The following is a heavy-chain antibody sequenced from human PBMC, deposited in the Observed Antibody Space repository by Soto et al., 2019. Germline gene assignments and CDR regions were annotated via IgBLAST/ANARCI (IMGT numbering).Heavy chain of an antibody. CDR2: MNPNTGDT. J-gene: IGHJ6*03. Sequence: QVQLVQSGAEVRKPGASVKVSCEASGYTFISYDINWVRQAPGQGLEWMGWMNPNTGDTDYAQKLQGRLSMTRDTSINTAYMELRSLRSEDTAVYYCARINSNYYYYYMDVWGKGTTVTVS. V-gene: IGHV1-8*01. D-gene: IGHD4-4*01. CDR1: GYTFISYD. CDR3: ARINSNYYYYYMDV.